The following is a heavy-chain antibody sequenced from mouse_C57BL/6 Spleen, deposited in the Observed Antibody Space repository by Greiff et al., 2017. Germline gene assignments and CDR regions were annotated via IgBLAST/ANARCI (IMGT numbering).Heavy chain of an antibody. J-gene: IGHJ2*01. Sequence: VQLQQSGPELVKPGASVKISCKASGYTFTDYYMNWVKQSHGQSLEWIGDINPNNGGTSYNQKFKGKATLTVDKSSSTAYMELRSLTSEDSAVYYCARGDFDYWGQGTTLTVSS. CDR2: INPNNGGT. CDR1: GYTFTDYY. V-gene: IGHV1-26*01. CDR3: ARGDFDY.